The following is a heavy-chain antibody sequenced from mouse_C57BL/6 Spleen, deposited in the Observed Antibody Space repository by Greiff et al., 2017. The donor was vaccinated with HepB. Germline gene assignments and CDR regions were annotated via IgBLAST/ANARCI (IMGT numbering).Heavy chain of an antibody. CDR3: AKVGDDYFDY. Sequence: VQLQQSGAELVKPGASVKLSCKASGYTFTSYWMHWVKQRPGQGLEWIGMIHPNSGSTNYNEKFKSKATLTVDKSSSTAYMQLSSLTSEDSAVYYCAKVGDDYFDYWGQGTTLTVSS. CDR1: GYTFTSYW. V-gene: IGHV1-64*01. J-gene: IGHJ2*01. CDR2: IHPNSGST. D-gene: IGHD3-1*01.